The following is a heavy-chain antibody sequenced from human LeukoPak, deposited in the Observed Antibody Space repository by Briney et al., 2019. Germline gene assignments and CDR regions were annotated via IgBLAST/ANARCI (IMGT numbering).Heavy chain of an antibody. Sequence: GESLKISCKGSGYSFTGYWISWVRQMPGKGLEWMGRIDPSDSYTNYSPSFQGHVTISADKSISTAYLQWSSLKASDTAMYYCARHEQQLVLIDYWGQGTLVTVSS. CDR1: GYSFTGYW. J-gene: IGHJ4*02. D-gene: IGHD6-13*01. V-gene: IGHV5-10-1*01. CDR3: ARHEQQLVLIDY. CDR2: IDPSDSYT.